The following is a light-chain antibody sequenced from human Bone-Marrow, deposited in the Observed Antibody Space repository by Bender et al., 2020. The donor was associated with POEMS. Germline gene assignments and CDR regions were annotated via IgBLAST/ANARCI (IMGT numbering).Light chain of an antibody. CDR3: YSYTSRGTYV. V-gene: IGLV2-14*01. J-gene: IGLJ1*01. CDR2: EVD. CDR1: SSDIGGYNY. Sequence: SSDIGGYNYVSWYQQHPGKVPKLMIYEVDNRPSGISNRFSGSKSGNTASLTISGLQAEDDADYYCYSYTSRGTYVFGTGTKVTVL.